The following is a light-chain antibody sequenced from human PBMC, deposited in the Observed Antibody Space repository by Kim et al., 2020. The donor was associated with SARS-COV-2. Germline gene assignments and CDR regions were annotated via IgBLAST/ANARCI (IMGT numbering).Light chain of an antibody. CDR2: DNN. Sequence: GQKVTISCSGSTSNIGDNYVSWYQQLPETAPKVLMYDNNKRPSGIPDRFSGSKSGTSATLGITGLQTGDEADYYCGTWDNSLSAGVFGGGTQLTVL. J-gene: IGLJ2*01. CDR1: TSNIGDNY. V-gene: IGLV1-51*01. CDR3: GTWDNSLSAGV.